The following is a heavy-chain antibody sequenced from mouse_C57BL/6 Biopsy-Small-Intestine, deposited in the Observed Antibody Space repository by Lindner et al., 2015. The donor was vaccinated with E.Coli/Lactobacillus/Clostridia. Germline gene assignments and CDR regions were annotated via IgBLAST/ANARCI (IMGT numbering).Heavy chain of an antibody. CDR2: IDPENGDT. CDR1: GFNIKDDY. J-gene: IGHJ3*01. CDR3: TRYSNYSAWFAY. D-gene: IGHD2-5*01. Sequence: VQLQESGAELVRPGASVKLSCTASGFNIKDDYMHWVKQRPEQGLEWIGWIDPENGDTEYASKFQGKATITADTSSNTAYLQLSSLTSEDTAVYYCTRYSNYSAWFAYWGQGTLVTVSA. V-gene: IGHV14-4*01.